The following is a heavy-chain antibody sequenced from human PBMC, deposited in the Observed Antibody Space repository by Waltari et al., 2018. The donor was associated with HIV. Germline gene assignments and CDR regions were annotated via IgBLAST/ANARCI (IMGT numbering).Heavy chain of an antibody. J-gene: IGHJ4*02. Sequence: GLVKPGGSLRVSCAASGFTFSLYSMNWVRQAPGKGLEWVASINKNNSYIYYADSVKGRFAISRDNAKNSLYLQMNSLRAEDTAIYYCASRDYGAYAGELVYWGQGTLVTVSS. CDR1: GFTFSLYS. CDR3: ASRDYGAYAGELVY. D-gene: IGHD4-17*01. V-gene: IGHV3-21*01. CDR2: INKNNSYI.